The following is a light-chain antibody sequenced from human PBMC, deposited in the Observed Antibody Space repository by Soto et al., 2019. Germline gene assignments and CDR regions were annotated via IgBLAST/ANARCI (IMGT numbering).Light chain of an antibody. CDR1: QSISYISKNKNY. CDR3: QQYYKAPYT. Sequence: DIVMTQSPDSLAVSLGERATINCKSSQSISYISKNKNYLAWYQQKPGQPPTLLIFWASTRETGVPDRCSGEGSGADFTPTSNSLPPEDVAFYCCQQYYKAPYTFGQGTRLEVK. CDR2: WAS. V-gene: IGKV4-1*01. J-gene: IGKJ2*01.